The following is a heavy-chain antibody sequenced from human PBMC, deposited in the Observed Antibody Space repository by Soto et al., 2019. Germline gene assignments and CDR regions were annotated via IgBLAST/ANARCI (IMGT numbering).Heavy chain of an antibody. Sequence: PSVTLSLTCTVTSGSISSYYWSWIRQPPGKGLEWIGYIYYSGSTNYNPSLKSRVTISVDTSKNQFSLKLSSVTAADTAVYYCARVDVLVAMVAPAIDYLGQETLLTVSS. V-gene: IGHV4-59*01. CDR1: SGSISSYY. CDR3: ARVDVLVAMVAPAIDY. J-gene: IGHJ4*02. CDR2: IYYSGST. D-gene: IGHD2-8*02.